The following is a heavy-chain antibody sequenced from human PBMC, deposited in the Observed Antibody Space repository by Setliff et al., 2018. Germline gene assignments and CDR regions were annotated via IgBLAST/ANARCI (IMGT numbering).Heavy chain of an antibody. Sequence: GGSLRLSCAASGFTFSSYAMSWVRQAPGKGLEWVSAISGSASRTIHYADSVKGRLSISRENAMNSLYLQMNSLRADDTAVYYCARQRYYDTTGKAFDIWGQGTMVTVSS. CDR2: ISGSASRTI. CDR3: ARQRYYDTTGKAFDI. CDR1: GFTFSSYA. D-gene: IGHD3-22*01. J-gene: IGHJ3*02. V-gene: IGHV3-48*04.